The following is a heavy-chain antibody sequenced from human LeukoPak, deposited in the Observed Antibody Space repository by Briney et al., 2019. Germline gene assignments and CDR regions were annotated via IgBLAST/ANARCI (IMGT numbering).Heavy chain of an antibody. CDR3: ARAPYYYGSGSYYSLVYMDV. J-gene: IGHJ6*03. Sequence: SLXXXXXASGFTXSSYAMHWVRQAPGKGLEYVSAISSNGGSTYYANSVKGRFTISRDNSKNTLYLQMGSLRAEDMAVYYCARAPYYYGSGSYYSLVYMDVWGKGTTVTVSS. CDR2: ISSNGGST. CDR1: GFTXSSYA. D-gene: IGHD3-10*01. V-gene: IGHV3-64*01.